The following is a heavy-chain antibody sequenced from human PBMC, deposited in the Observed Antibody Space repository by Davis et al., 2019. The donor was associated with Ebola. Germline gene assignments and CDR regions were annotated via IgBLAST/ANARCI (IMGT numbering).Heavy chain of an antibody. J-gene: IGHJ5*02. V-gene: IGHV3-23*01. CDR1: GFAFSSYA. D-gene: IGHD3-9*01. CDR3: AKEAPGNVRYFDWLLPFDP. Sequence: PGGSLRLSCAASGFAFSSYAMNWVRQAPGKGLEWVSTITRSGAGAYYADSVKGRFTISRDYSTNTLYLQMHSLRADDTAVYYCAKEAPGNVRYFDWLLPFDPWGQGTPVTVSS. CDR2: ITRSGAGA.